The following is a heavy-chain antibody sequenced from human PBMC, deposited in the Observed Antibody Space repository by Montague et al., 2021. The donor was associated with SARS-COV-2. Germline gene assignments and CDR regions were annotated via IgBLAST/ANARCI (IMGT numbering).Heavy chain of an antibody. CDR2: IYPGDSDT. CDR1: GYSFTSYW. V-gene: IGHV5-51*01. J-gene: IGHJ6*02. D-gene: IGHD5-24*01. CDR3: ARRGWLQLFGMDV. Sequence: KVSCKGSGYSFTSYWIGWVRQMPGKGLEWMGIIYPGDSDTRYSPSFQGQVTISADKSISTAYLQWSSLKASDTAMYYCARRGWLQLFGMDVWGQGTTVTVSS.